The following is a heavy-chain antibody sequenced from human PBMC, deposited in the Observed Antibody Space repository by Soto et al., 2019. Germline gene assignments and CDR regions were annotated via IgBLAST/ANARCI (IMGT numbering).Heavy chain of an antibody. Sequence: PSEALSVTCTVSGVSISRYYWSWIRQPPGKGLEWIGYIYYSGSTNYNPSLKSRVTISVDTSKNQFSLKLSSVTAADTAVYYCARSRGGYFGYWGQGTLVTVSS. CDR1: GVSISRYY. J-gene: IGHJ4*02. V-gene: IGHV4-59*01. CDR3: ARSRGGYFGY. D-gene: IGHD3-22*01. CDR2: IYYSGST.